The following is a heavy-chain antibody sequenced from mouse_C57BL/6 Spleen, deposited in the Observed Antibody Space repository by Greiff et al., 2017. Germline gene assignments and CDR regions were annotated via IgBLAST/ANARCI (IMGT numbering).Heavy chain of an antibody. V-gene: IGHV3-1*01. J-gene: IGHJ3*01. Sequence: EVQLVESGPGMVKPSQSLSLTCTVTGYSITSGYDWHWIRHFPGNKLEWMGYISYSGSTNYNPSLKSRISITHDTSKNHFFLKLNSVTTEDTATYYCARGEGYYGSNWFAYWGQGTLVTVSA. CDR3: ARGEGYYGSNWFAY. CDR1: GYSITSGYD. D-gene: IGHD1-1*01. CDR2: ISYSGST.